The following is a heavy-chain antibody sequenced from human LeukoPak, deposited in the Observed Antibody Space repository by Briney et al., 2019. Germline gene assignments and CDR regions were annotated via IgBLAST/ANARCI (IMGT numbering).Heavy chain of an antibody. Sequence: GGSLRLSCAASGSTFSSYEMNWVRQAPGKGLEWVSYISSSGSTIYYADSVKGRFTISRDNAKNSLYLQMNSLRAEDTAVYYCARDVPAYCGGDCPNPYWGQGTLVTVSS. V-gene: IGHV3-48*03. CDR2: ISSSGSTI. J-gene: IGHJ4*02. D-gene: IGHD2-21*02. CDR1: GSTFSSYE. CDR3: ARDVPAYCGGDCPNPY.